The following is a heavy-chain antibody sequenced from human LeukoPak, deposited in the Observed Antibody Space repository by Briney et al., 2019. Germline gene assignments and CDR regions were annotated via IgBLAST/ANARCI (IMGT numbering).Heavy chain of an antibody. J-gene: IGHJ6*03. D-gene: IGHD1-1*01. CDR1: GLTVSGYY. CDR3: ARSKLETGRYFYYYMDV. Sequence: PGGSLRLSCAASGLTVSGYYMNWVRQAPGKGLEWVSVIYSDGSAYYADSVKGRFTISRDNSKNTLHLQMNSLRAEDTAVYYCARSKLETGRYFYYYMDVWGKGTTVTVSS. V-gene: IGHV3-53*01. CDR2: IYSDGSA.